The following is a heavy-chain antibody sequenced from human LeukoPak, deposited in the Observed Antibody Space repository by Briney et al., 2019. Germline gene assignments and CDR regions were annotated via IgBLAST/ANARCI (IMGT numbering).Heavy chain of an antibody. J-gene: IGHJ6*03. Sequence: SETLSLTCAVYGGSFSGYYWSWIRQPPGKGLEWIGEINHSGSTNYNPSLKSRVTISVDTSKNQFSLKLSSVTAADTAVYYCARCLGRRTPYYYYYMDVWGKGTTVIVSS. CDR2: INHSGST. CDR3: ARCLGRRTPYYYYYMDV. CDR1: GGSFSGYY. V-gene: IGHV4-34*01.